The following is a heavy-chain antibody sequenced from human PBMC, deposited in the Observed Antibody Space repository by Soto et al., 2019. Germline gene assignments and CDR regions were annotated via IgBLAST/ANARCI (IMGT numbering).Heavy chain of an antibody. V-gene: IGHV3-53*01. Sequence: GSLRLSCAASGFTVSSTYMSWVRQAPGQGLEWVSVIYSGGTTYYAGSVKGRFTISRDNSKNTLFLQMNSLRAEDTAVYFCARDVAATNWGQGTLVTVSS. J-gene: IGHJ4*02. CDR2: IYSGGTT. D-gene: IGHD4-4*01. CDR1: GFTVSSTY. CDR3: ARDVAATN.